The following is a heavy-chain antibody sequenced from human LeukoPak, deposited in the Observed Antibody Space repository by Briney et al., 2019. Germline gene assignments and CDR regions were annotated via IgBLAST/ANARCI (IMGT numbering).Heavy chain of an antibody. D-gene: IGHD6-19*01. Sequence: ASVKVSCKVSGYTLTELSMHWVRQAPGKGLEWMGGFDPEDGETIYAQKFQGRVTMTEDTSTDTAYMELSSLRSEDTAVYYCATGARGWLLFDYWGQGTLVTVSS. CDR2: FDPEDGET. J-gene: IGHJ4*02. V-gene: IGHV1-24*01. CDR3: ATGARGWLLFDY. CDR1: GYTLTELS.